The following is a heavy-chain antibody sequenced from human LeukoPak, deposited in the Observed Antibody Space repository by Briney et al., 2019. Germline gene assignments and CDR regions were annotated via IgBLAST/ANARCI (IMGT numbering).Heavy chain of an antibody. CDR3: ARAYSSNNYYMDV. D-gene: IGHD2-2*01. V-gene: IGHV4-39*07. CDR1: GGSISSSSYY. J-gene: IGHJ6*03. Sequence: PSETLSLTCTVSGGSISSSSYYWGWIRQPPGKGLEWIGSIYYSGSTYYNPSLKGRVTISVDTSKNQFSLKLSSVTAADTAVYYCARAYSSNNYYMDVWGKGTTVTVSS. CDR2: IYYSGST.